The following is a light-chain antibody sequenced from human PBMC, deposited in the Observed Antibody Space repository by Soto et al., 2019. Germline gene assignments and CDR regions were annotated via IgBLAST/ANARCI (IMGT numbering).Light chain of an antibody. CDR2: KSN. CDR1: SSNIGNNN. J-gene: IGLJ3*02. Sequence: QAVVTQPPSASGTPGQRVTISCSGGSSNIGNNNVYWYQQLPGTAPKLLVYKSNQRPSGVPDRISGSKSGTSASLAISGLRSEDEADYYCSAWDDSLRSVVFGGGTKLTVL. CDR3: SAWDDSLRSVV. V-gene: IGLV1-47*01.